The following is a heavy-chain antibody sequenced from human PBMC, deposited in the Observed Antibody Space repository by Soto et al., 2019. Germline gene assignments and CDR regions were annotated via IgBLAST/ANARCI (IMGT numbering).Heavy chain of an antibody. Sequence: DVQLVESGGGLVQPGASLRVSCAASGFTFRSHRIHWVRQAPGKGLEWVSRIDTDGGGTSYADSVKGRFTISTDNAENTVYLQMNGLRVEDTAVYYCATVFDVWGQGTLVTVSS. V-gene: IGHV3-74*01. CDR2: IDTDGGGT. J-gene: IGHJ4*02. D-gene: IGHD4-17*01. CDR3: ATVFDV. CDR1: GFTFRSHR.